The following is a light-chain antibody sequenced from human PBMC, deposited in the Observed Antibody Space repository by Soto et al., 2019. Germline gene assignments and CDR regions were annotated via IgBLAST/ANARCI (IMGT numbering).Light chain of an antibody. CDR1: QGIRND. J-gene: IGKJ1*01. CDR2: DAS. Sequence: IQMTQSPSSLSASVGDRVTITCRSSQGIRNDLGWYQQKPGKAPKLLIYDASILESGVPARFSGSGSGTEFILTISSLQPDDVGTYYCQQYNTHSGTFGQGTKVDIK. V-gene: IGKV1-17*01. CDR3: QQYNTHSGT.